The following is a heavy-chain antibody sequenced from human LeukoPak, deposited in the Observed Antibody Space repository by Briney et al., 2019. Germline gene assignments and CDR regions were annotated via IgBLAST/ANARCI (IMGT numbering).Heavy chain of an antibody. CDR3: ARDRGPYCRGGSCFDY. V-gene: IGHV4-4*07. CDR1: GGSISSYH. CDR2: IYNTGST. Sequence: PETLSLICNVSGGSISSYHWSWIRQPAGEGLEWGGRIYNTGSTNYNPPLKRRATLSLDTSKTQVSLKLSSVTAADTAVYFRARDRGPYCRGGSCFDYWGQGILVTVSS. D-gene: IGHD2-15*01. J-gene: IGHJ4*02.